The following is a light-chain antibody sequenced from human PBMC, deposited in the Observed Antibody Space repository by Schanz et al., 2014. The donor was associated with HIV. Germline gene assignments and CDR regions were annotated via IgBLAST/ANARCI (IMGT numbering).Light chain of an antibody. CDR1: QSVSSSY. CDR2: GAS. Sequence: EIVLTQSPGTLSLSPGERATLSCRASQSVSSSYLAWYQQKPRQAPRLLIYGASSRATGIPDRFSGSGSGTDFTLTISRLEPEDFAVYYCQQHGGSPRFTFGPGTKVDVK. V-gene: IGKV3-20*01. J-gene: IGKJ3*01. CDR3: QQHGGSPRFT.